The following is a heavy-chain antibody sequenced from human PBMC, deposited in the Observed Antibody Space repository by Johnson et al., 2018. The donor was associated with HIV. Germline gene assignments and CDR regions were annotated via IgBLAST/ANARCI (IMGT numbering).Heavy chain of an antibody. Sequence: VQLVESGGGVVQPGGSLRLSCAASGFTFSSYGMHWVRQAPGKGLEWVAVISYDGSNKYYADSVKGRFTISRDNSKNTLYLQMNSLRAEDTAVYYCARDQWLAPSGAFDIWGQGTIVTVSS. V-gene: IGHV3-30*19. D-gene: IGHD6-19*01. J-gene: IGHJ3*02. CDR3: ARDQWLAPSGAFDI. CDR1: GFTFSSYG. CDR2: ISYDGSNK.